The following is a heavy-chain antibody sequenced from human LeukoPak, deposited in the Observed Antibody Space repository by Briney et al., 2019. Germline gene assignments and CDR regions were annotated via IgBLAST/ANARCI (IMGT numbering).Heavy chain of an antibody. CDR3: AELGITMIGGV. D-gene: IGHD3-10*02. J-gene: IGHJ6*04. V-gene: IGHV3-48*03. CDR2: ISSSGSTI. Sequence: GWSLRLSCAASGFTFSSYEMNWVRQAPGKGLEWVSYISSSGSTIYYADSVKGRFTISRDNAKNSLYLQMNSLRAEDTAVYYCAELGITMIGGVWGKGTTVTISS. CDR1: GFTFSSYE.